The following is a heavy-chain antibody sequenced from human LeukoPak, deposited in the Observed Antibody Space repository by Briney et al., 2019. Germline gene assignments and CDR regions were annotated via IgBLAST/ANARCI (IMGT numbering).Heavy chain of an antibody. CDR1: GFTFSSYW. CDR3: ARGGGLDV. CDR2: INHNGNVN. Sequence: GGSLRLSCAASGFTFSSYWMNWARQAPGKGLEWVASINHNGNVNYYVDSVKGRFTISRDNAENSLYLQMSNLRVEDTAVYFCARGGGLDVWGQGATVTVSS. J-gene: IGHJ6*02. V-gene: IGHV3-7*03. D-gene: IGHD3-16*01.